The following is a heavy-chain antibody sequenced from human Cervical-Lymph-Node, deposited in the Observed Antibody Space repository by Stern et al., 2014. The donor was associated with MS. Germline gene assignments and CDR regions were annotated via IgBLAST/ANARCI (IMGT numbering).Heavy chain of an antibody. V-gene: IGHV1-69*01. J-gene: IGHJ6*02. CDR1: GSTLNTYA. CDR2: IIPIFGTA. D-gene: IGHD4-17*01. CDR3: ARPTTVTVGAMDV. Sequence: QEQLVKSGAEVKKTGSSAKGSCRASGSTLNTYAINWVRQTPGQGLEWMGGIIPIFGTANYEQKVQGRVTSNADGYTETSYMELRSLRSEDTAVYYCARPTTVTVGAMDVWGQGTTVTVSS.